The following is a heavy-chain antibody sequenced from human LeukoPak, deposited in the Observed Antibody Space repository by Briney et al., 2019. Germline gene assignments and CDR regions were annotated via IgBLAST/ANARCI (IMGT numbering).Heavy chain of an antibody. CDR1: GGSISTTGYY. V-gene: IGHV4-39*02. D-gene: IGHD6-13*01. CDR3: ASDKGYSNNYFDY. J-gene: IGHJ4*02. Sequence: SETLSLTCTVSGGSISTTGYYWAWIRQPPGKGLQWIASIYYSGSTYYNSSLKSRVTISVDTSKNQFSLKLSSMTAADTAVYYCASDKGYSNNYFDYWGQGTLSPSPQ. CDR2: IYYSGST.